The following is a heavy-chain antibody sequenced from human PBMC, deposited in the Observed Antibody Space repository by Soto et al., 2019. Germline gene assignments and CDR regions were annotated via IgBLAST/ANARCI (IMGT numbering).Heavy chain of an antibody. Sequence: SETLSLTCTVSGGSVSSGSYYWSWIRQPPGKGLEWIGYIYYSGSTNYNPSLKSRVTISVDTSKNQFSLKLSSVTAADTAVYYCARSGGPGSYYKGYDGMDVWGQGTTVTVSS. V-gene: IGHV4-61*01. D-gene: IGHD3-10*01. CDR1: GGSVSSGSYY. CDR2: IYYSGST. J-gene: IGHJ6*02. CDR3: ARSGGPGSYYKGYDGMDV.